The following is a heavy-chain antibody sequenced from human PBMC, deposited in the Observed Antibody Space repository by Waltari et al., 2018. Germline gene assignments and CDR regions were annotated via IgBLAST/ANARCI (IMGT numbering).Heavy chain of an antibody. CDR2: IIPILGIA. CDR3: ARGHSYSNPTAYYYGMDV. V-gene: IGHV1-69*02. CDR1: GGTFSSYT. D-gene: IGHD6-13*01. J-gene: IGHJ6*02. Sequence: QVQLVQSGAEVKKPGSSVKVSCKASGGTFSSYTISWVRPAPGQGLEWMGRIIPILGIANYAQKFQGRVTITADKSTSTAYMELSSLRSEDTAVYYCARGHSYSNPTAYYYGMDVWGQGTTVTVSS.